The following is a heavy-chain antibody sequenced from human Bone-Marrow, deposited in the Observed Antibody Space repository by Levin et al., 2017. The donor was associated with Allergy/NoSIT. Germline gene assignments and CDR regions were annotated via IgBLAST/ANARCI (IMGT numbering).Heavy chain of an antibody. CDR3: ARHDLGIGFDS. CDR1: GFPFRSYE. Sequence: GGSLRLSCVGSGFPFRSYEMNWVRQAPGKGLEWISYISGSSSSIFYADSVQGRFTISRDNAKNSLFLQMNTLRVEDTAVYYCARHDLGIGFDSWGQGILVTVSS. CDR2: ISGSSSSI. J-gene: IGHJ4*02. D-gene: IGHD7-27*01. V-gene: IGHV3-48*03.